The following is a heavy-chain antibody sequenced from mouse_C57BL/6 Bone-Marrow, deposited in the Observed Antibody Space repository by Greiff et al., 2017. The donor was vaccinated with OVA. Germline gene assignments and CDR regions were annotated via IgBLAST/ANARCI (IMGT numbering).Heavy chain of an antibody. CDR2: IWWDDDK. D-gene: IGHD2-12*01. J-gene: IGHJ3*01. Sequence: ESGPGILQPSQTLSLTCSFSGFSLSTFGMGVGWIRQPSGKGLEWLAHIWWDDDKYYNPALKSRLTISKDTSKNQVFLKIANVDTADTATYYCARRRSYDEAWFAYWGQGTLVTVSA. V-gene: IGHV8-8*01. CDR1: GFSLSTFGMG. CDR3: ARRRSYDEAWFAY.